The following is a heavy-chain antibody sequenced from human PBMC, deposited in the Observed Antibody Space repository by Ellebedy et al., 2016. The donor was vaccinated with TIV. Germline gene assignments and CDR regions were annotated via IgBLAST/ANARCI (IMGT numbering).Heavy chain of an antibody. Sequence: MPSETLSLTCTVSSVSISSGAYYWSWIRQFSGKGLEWIGYFNHRGCAYYNPALRRRATISIDTSNNEFLLNLTSATAADTARSYCVREGAYSNSFDSWGQGTLVAVST. CDR3: VREGAYSNSFDS. J-gene: IGHJ5*01. V-gene: IGHV4-31*03. CDR1: SVSISSGAYY. D-gene: IGHD4-11*01. CDR2: FNHRGCA.